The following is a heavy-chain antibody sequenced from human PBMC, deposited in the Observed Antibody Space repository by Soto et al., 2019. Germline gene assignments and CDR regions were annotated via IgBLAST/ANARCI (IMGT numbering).Heavy chain of an antibody. D-gene: IGHD2-2*01. V-gene: IGHV4-59*01. CDR2: VDYSGST. J-gene: IGHJ6*02. Sequence: PSETLSLTCTVSGGSISSYYWSWIRQPPGKRLEWIGYVDYSGSTNYKSSLKSRVTISVDTSKNQFYLRLSSVTAADTAVYYCARYCASTSCHPPYYYGMDVWGQGTTVTVSS. CDR1: GGSISSYY. CDR3: ARYCASTSCHPPYYYGMDV.